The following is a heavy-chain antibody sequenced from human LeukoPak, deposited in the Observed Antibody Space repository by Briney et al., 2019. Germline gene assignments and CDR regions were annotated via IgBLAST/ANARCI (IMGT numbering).Heavy chain of an antibody. CDR1: GFAFSSFA. CDR2: VSGSGGST. J-gene: IGHJ5*02. V-gene: IGHV3-23*01. D-gene: IGHD6-13*01. Sequence: GGSLRLSCAASGFAFSSFALSWVRQAPGKGLEWVSAVSGSGGSTYYADSVKGRFTISRDNSKNTLYLQMNSLRAEDTAVYYCTKQQLAAWGQGTLVTVSS. CDR3: TKQQLAA.